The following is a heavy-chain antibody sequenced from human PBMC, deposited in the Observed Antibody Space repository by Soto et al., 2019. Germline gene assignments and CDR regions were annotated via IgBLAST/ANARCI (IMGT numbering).Heavy chain of an antibody. J-gene: IGHJ4*02. V-gene: IGHV1-18*04. CDR1: GYNFLNYG. Sequence: ASVKVSCKTSGYNFLNYGMCWVRQAPGQGPEWMGWISVYHGNTVYAQKFQGRVTMTADTSTSTAYMELRSLRSDDTAVYYCVRAHGGATVALLYWGQGTLVTVSS. CDR3: VRAHGGATVALLY. D-gene: IGHD1-26*01. CDR2: ISVYHGNT.